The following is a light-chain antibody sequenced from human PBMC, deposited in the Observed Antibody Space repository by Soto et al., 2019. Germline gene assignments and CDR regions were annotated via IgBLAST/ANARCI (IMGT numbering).Light chain of an antibody. V-gene: IGKV3-11*01. CDR2: DAS. CDR1: QSVRSY. J-gene: IGKJ1*01. CDR3: QQRSNWPRGT. Sequence: EILLTQSPATLSLSPGERATLSCRASQSVRSYLAWYQQKPGQAPRLLIYDASNRATGIPARFSGSGSGTDFTLTISSIEPEDFAVYYCQQRSNWPRGTFGQGTKVEIK.